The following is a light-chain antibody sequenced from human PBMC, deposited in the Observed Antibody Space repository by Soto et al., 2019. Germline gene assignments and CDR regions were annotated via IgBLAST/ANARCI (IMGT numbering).Light chain of an antibody. V-gene: IGKV3-15*01. Sequence: EIVLTQSPATLSLSPGERATLSCRASQSVSSTYLGWYQQQPGQPPRLLMSGTSTRASGIPARFSGSGSGTEFTLTIGSLQSEDFAVYYCQQYSSSPSFGQGTRLEIK. J-gene: IGKJ5*01. CDR1: QSVSSTY. CDR2: GTS. CDR3: QQYSSSPS.